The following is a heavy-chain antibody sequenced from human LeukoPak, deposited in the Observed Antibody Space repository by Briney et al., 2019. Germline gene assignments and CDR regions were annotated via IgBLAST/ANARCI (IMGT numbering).Heavy chain of an antibody. CDR1: GFTFSSYA. Sequence: PRGSLRLSCAASGFTFSSYAMSWVRQAPGKGLEWVSAISGSGGSTYYADSVKGRFTISRDNSKNTLYLQMNSLRAEDTAVYYCAKSGDGYNYVIWGRPTPTFGFDYWGQGTLVTVSS. CDR2: ISGSGGST. V-gene: IGHV3-23*01. CDR3: AKSGDGYNYVIWGRPTPTFGFDY. D-gene: IGHD5-24*01. J-gene: IGHJ4*02.